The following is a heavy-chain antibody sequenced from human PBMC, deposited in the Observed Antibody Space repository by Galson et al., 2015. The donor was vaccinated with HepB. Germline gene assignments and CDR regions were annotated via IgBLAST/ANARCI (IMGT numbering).Heavy chain of an antibody. Sequence: SVKVSCKVSGYTLTELTMHWVRQAPGKGLEWMGNFDPEDGETFYARKFQGRVTMTEDRSTDTAYMELSGLTSEDTAVYFCASEGTVATLRGQFFYALDVWGQGTTVNVSS. D-gene: IGHD4-11*01. V-gene: IGHV1-24*01. CDR1: GYTLTELT. J-gene: IGHJ6*02. CDR3: ASEGTVATLRGQFFYALDV. CDR2: FDPEDGET.